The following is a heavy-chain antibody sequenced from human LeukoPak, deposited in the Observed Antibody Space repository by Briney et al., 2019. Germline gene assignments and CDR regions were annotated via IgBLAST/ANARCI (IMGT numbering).Heavy chain of an antibody. CDR3: ASGELLPNRFDP. V-gene: IGHV3-21*01. CDR1: GFTISSYS. D-gene: IGHD1-26*01. J-gene: IGHJ5*02. Sequence: GGSLRLSCAASGFTISSYSMNWVRQAPGKGLEWVSSISSSSSYIYYADSVKGRFTISRDNAKNSLYLQMNSLRAEDTAVYYCASGELLPNRFDPWGQGTLVTVSS. CDR2: ISSSSSYI.